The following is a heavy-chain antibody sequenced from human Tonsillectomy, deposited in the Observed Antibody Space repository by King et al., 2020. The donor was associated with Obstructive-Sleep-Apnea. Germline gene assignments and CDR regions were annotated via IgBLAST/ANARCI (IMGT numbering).Heavy chain of an antibody. J-gene: IGHJ3*02. Sequence: VQLVESGGVVVQPGGSLRLSCAASGFTFDDYTMHWVRQAPGKGLEWVSLISWDGGSTYYADSVKGRFTISRDNSKNSLYLQMNSLRTEDTALYYCAKDMGNSIAAAGTLDAFDIWGQGTMVTVSS. CDR1: GFTFDDYT. D-gene: IGHD6-13*01. CDR2: ISWDGGST. V-gene: IGHV3-43*01. CDR3: AKDMGNSIAAAGTLDAFDI.